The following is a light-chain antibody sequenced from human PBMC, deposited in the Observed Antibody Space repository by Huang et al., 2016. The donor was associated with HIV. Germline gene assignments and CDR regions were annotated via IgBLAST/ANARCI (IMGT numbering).Light chain of an antibody. CDR3: QQYSDWPPIT. V-gene: IGKV3-15*01. J-gene: IGKJ5*01. CDR2: DAS. CDR1: ESVSSS. Sequence: EIVMTQSPDTLSVFPGERVTLSCRASESVSSSLAWYKQKSGQAPRLLIYDASTRATGIPDRCSGSGSGTAFTLTINSLLSEDFAVYYCQQYSDWPPITFGQGTRLDMK.